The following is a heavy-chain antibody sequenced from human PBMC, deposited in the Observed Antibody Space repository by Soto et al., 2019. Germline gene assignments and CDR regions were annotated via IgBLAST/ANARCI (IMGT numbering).Heavy chain of an antibody. J-gene: IGHJ4*02. V-gene: IGHV3-20*01. CDR3: ARDSDDSTGYYDY. CDR1: GFTFDDYS. Sequence: EVQLVVSGGGVVRPGGSMRLSCTASGFTFDDYSMTWVRQIPGKGLEWVSTTNWKGATTAYADSVRGRFTISRDNAKNSLYLQLDTVTAEDTAFYHCARDSDDSTGYYDYWGQGTLVTVSS. CDR2: TNWKGATT. D-gene: IGHD4-4*01.